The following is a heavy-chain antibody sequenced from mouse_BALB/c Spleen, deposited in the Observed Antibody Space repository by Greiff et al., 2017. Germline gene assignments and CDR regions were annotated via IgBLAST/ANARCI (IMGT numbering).Heavy chain of an antibody. CDR1: GFTFSSYA. CDR2: ISSGGSYT. J-gene: IGHJ2*01. Sequence: EVKVVESGGGLVKPGGSLKLSCAASGFTFSSYAMSWVRQTPEKRLEWVATISSGGSYTYYPDSVKGRFTISRDNAKNTLYLQMSSLRSEDTAMYYCARQGLLQYYWDYWGQGTTLTVSS. V-gene: IGHV5-9-3*01. D-gene: IGHD2-10*01. CDR3: ARQGLLQYYWDY.